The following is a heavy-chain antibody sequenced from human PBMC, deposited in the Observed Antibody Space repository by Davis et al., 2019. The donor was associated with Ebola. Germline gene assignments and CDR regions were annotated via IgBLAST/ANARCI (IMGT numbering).Heavy chain of an antibody. D-gene: IGHD6-19*01. V-gene: IGHV4-61*05. CDR3: ARTYSSGWYRFDY. CDR1: GGSISSSSYY. CDR2: IYYTGST. Sequence: MPSETRSLTCTVSGGSISSSSYYWSWIRQPPGKGLEWIGYIYYTGSTNYNPSLKSRVTISVDTSKRQFSLKLSSVTAADTAVYYCARTYSSGWYRFDYWGQGTLVTVSS. J-gene: IGHJ4*02.